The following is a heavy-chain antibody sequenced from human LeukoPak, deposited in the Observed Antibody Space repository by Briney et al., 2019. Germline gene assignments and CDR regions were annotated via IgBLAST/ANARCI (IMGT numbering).Heavy chain of an antibody. CDR3: ARDIGYSYGNYYYYYGMDV. CDR2: INSDGSST. D-gene: IGHD5-18*01. V-gene: IGHV3-74*01. J-gene: IGHJ6*02. Sequence: GGSLRLSCAASGFTFSSYWMHWVRQAPGKGLVWVSRINSDGSSTSYADSVKGRFTISRDNAKNTLYLQMNSLRAEDTAVYYCARDIGYSYGNYYYYYGMDVWGQGTTVTVSS. CDR1: GFTFSSYW.